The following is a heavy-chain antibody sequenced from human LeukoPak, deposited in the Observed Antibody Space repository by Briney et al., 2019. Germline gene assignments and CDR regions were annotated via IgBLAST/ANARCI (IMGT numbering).Heavy chain of an antibody. D-gene: IGHD6-13*01. J-gene: IGHJ3*02. V-gene: IGHV4-39*07. CDR2: IYYSGST. Sequence: SETLSLTCTVSGGSISSSSYYWGWIRQPPGKGLEWIGSIYYSGSTFYNPSLKSRVTISVDTSKNQFSLKLSSVTAADTAVYYCARDHYSIMVAFDIWGQGTMVTVSS. CDR3: ARDHYSIMVAFDI. CDR1: GGSISSSSYY.